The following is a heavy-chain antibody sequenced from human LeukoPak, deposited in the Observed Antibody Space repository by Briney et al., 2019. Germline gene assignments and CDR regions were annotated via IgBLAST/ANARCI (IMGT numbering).Heavy chain of an antibody. V-gene: IGHV3-30*03. Sequence: AGGSLRLSCAASGFTFSSYGMHWVRQAPGKGLEWVAVISYDGSNKYYADSVKGRFTISRDNSKNTLYLQMNSLRAEDTAVYYCARDFSMVRGVPGSFDYWGQGTLVTVSS. CDR3: ARDFSMVRGVPGSFDY. CDR1: GFTFSSYG. CDR2: ISYDGSNK. J-gene: IGHJ4*02. D-gene: IGHD3-10*01.